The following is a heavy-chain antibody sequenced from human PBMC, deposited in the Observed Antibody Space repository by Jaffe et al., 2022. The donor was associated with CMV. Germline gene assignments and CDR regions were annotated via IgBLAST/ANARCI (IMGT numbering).Heavy chain of an antibody. CDR2: ISGSGGST. CDR1: GFTFSSYA. Sequence: EVQLVESGGGLVQPGGSLRLSCAASGFTFSSYAMSWVRQAPGKGLEWVSAISGSGGSTYYADSVKGRFTISRDNSKNTLYLQMNSLRAEDTAVYYCAKGAPMVRGVLGDAFDIWGQGTMVTVSS. D-gene: IGHD3-10*01. CDR3: AKGAPMVRGVLGDAFDI. J-gene: IGHJ3*02. V-gene: IGHV3-23*04.